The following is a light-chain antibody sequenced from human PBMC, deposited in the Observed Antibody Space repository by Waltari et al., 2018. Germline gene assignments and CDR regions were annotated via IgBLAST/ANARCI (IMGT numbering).Light chain of an antibody. CDR2: KVS. CDR1: QSLLHTNGNTY. J-gene: IGKJ2*03. V-gene: IGKV2-30*02. Sequence: DVVMTQSPLSLPITPGQPASMTCRSSQSLLHTNGNTYLSWFLQRPGQPARRLIYKVSNRDSGVPDRLSGSGAGTDFTLKISRVEAEDVGVYYCMQGTHLPYSFGQGTKVEIK. CDR3: MQGTHLPYS.